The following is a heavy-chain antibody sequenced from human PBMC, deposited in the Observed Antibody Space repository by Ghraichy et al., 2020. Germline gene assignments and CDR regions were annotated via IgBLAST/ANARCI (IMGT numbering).Heavy chain of an antibody. CDR3: AKGPTRASAAPGTALDY. D-gene: IGHD6-13*01. Sequence: WGSLRLSCAASGFTFSSYAMSWVRQAPGKGLEWVSAISGSGGSTYYADSVKGRFTISRDNSKNMLYLQMDSLSAEDTAVYYCAKGPTRASAAPGTALDYWSQGTLVTVSS. CDR2: ISGSGGST. V-gene: IGHV3-23*01. CDR1: GFTFSSYA. J-gene: IGHJ4*02.